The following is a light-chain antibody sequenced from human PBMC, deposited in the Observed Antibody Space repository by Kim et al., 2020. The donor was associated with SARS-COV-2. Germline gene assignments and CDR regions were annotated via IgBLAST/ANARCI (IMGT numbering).Light chain of an antibody. Sequence: DIQMTQSPSSLSASVGDRVTITCRASQDISRYLNWYQQKPGKAPKLLIYTASSLQSGVPSRFTGSGSETDFTLTISSLQPEEFATYYCQQTYSASRTVGQGTKVDIK. CDR1: QDISRY. J-gene: IGKJ1*01. CDR2: TAS. V-gene: IGKV1-39*01. CDR3: QQTYSASRT.